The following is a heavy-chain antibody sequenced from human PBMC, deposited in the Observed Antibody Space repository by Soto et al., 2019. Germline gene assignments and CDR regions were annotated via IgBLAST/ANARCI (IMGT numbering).Heavy chain of an antibody. V-gene: IGHV5-10-1*04. CDR1: GYSFTDSW. J-gene: IGHJ4*02. Sequence: GESLKISCQGSGYSFTDSWIAWVRQMPGRGLEWMGRIDPSDSYTRYSPSFQGQVTFSVDRSLSTAYLQWDSLKASDTATYYCARQRAWNDAFDFWGQGTLVTVSS. D-gene: IGHD1-1*01. CDR2: IDPSDSYT. CDR3: ARQRAWNDAFDF.